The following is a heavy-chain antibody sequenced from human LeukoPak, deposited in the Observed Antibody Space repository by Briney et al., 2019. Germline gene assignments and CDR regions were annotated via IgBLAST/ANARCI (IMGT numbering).Heavy chain of an antibody. CDR3: AKGFGGTVTGGFDY. V-gene: IGHV3-9*01. J-gene: IGHJ4*02. D-gene: IGHD4-17*01. Sequence: GGSLRLSCAASGFTFDDYAMHWVRQAPGKGLEWVSGISWNSGSIGYADSVKGRFTISRDNTKNSLYLQMNSLRAEDTALYYCAKGFGGTVTGGFDYWGQGTLVTVSS. CDR1: GFTFDDYA. CDR2: ISWNSGSI.